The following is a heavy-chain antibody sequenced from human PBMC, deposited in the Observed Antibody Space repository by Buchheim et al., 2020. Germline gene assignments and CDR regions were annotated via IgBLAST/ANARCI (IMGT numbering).Heavy chain of an antibody. CDR1: GFSLSTSGVG. J-gene: IGHJ5*02. CDR2: IYWNDDK. D-gene: IGHD6-13*01. CDR3: AHTQAPSFYSSLASNWFDP. V-gene: IGHV2-5*01. Sequence: QITLKESGPTLVKPTQTLTLTCTFSGFSLSTSGVGVGWIRQPPGKALEWLALIYWNDDKRYSPSLKSRLTITKDTSKNQVVLTMTNMDPVDTATYYRAHTQAPSFYSSLASNWFDPWGQGTL.